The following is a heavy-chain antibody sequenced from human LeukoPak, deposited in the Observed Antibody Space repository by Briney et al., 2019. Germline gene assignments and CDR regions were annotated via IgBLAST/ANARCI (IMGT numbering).Heavy chain of an antibody. D-gene: IGHD3-3*01. CDR3: ATTPGDFWSPNWFDP. V-gene: IGHV1-18*01. CDR1: GYTFTSYG. Sequence: ASVKVSCKASGYTFTSYGISWVRQAPGQGLEWMGWISAYNGNTNYAQKLQGRVTMTTDTSTSTAYMELRSLRSDDTAVYYCATTPGDFWSPNWFDPWGRGTLVTVSS. CDR2: ISAYNGNT. J-gene: IGHJ5*02.